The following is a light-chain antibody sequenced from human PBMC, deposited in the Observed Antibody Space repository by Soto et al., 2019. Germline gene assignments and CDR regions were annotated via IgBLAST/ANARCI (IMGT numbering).Light chain of an antibody. CDR2: KAS. CDR1: QSISTW. J-gene: IGKJ1*01. V-gene: IGKV1-5*03. CDR3: QQYNSDSPT. Sequence: DIQMTQSPSTLSASVGDRVTITCRASQSISTWLAWYQQEPGKAPKLLIHKASSLQSGVPSRFSGSGSGTDFTLTISSLNPDDFSTYYCQQYNSDSPTFGQGTRVEIK.